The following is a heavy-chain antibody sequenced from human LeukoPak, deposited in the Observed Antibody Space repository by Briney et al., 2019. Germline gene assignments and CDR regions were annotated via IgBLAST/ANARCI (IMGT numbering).Heavy chain of an antibody. CDR2: ISSSSSTI. Sequence: GGSPRLSCAASGFTFSSYSMNWVRQAPGKGLEWVSYISSSSSTIYYADSVKGRFTISRDNAKNSLYLQMNSLRAEDTAVYYCASVITAAGLAAYWGQGTLVTVSS. J-gene: IGHJ4*02. V-gene: IGHV3-48*04. CDR3: ASVITAAGLAAY. D-gene: IGHD6-13*01. CDR1: GFTFSSYS.